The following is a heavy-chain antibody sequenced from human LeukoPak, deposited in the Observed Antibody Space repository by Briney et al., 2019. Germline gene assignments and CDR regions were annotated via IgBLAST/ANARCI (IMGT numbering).Heavy chain of an antibody. J-gene: IGHJ4*02. V-gene: IGHV3-33*05. Sequence: GRSLRLSCAASGFTFSTYGMYWVRQAPGKGLEWVAVISYDGGNKYYADSVKGRFTISRDNSKNTLYLQMNSLRAEDTAVYYCARGSSSFDYWGQGTLVTVSS. CDR3: ARGSSSFDY. D-gene: IGHD6-13*01. CDR1: GFTFSTYG. CDR2: ISYDGGNK.